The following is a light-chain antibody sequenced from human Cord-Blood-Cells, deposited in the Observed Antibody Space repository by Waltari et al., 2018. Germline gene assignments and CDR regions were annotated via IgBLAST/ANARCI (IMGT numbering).Light chain of an antibody. Sequence: QSALTQPPSASGSPGQSVTISCTGTSSDVGGYNYVPWYQQHPGKAPKLMIYEVSKRPSGVPDRFSGSKSGNTASLTVSGLQAEDEADYYCSSYAGSNNLVFGGGTKPTVL. CDR3: SSYAGSNNLV. CDR2: EVS. CDR1: SSDVGGYNY. V-gene: IGLV2-8*01. J-gene: IGLJ3*02.